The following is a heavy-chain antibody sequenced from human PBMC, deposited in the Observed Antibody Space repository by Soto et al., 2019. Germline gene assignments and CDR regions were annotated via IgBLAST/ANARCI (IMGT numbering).Heavy chain of an antibody. CDR1: GFSFSSYA. CDR3: AKGSIEYCASVDN. D-gene: IGHD2-21*01. J-gene: IGHJ4*02. CDR2: ISARGGSL. V-gene: IGHV3-23*01. Sequence: EVHLLESGGGLVQPGGSLRLSCAASGFSFSSYAMVWVRQAPGKGLEWVSVISARGGSLYFADSVTGRFTISRNNSKKVLSLEMNSLSAEDTATYFCAKGSIEYCASVDNWGQGTLVVVSS.